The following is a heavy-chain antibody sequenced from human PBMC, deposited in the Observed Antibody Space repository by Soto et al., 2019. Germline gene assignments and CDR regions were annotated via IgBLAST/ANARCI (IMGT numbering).Heavy chain of an antibody. CDR2: ISGSGGST. CDR3: AKRGSENGYLYYFDY. D-gene: IGHD5-18*01. Sequence: PGGSLRLSCAASGFTFSGYAMSWVRQAPGKGLEWVSAISGSGGSTYYADSVKGRFTISRDNSKNTLYLQMNSLRAEDTAVYYCAKRGSENGYLYYFDYWGQETLVTVSS. V-gene: IGHV3-23*01. J-gene: IGHJ4*02. CDR1: GFTFSGYA.